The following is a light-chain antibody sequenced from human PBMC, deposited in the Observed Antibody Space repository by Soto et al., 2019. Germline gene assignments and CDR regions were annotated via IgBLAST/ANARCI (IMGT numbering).Light chain of an antibody. V-gene: IGLV2-11*01. CDR1: SSEVGGYNY. CDR3: CSYAGSYTFL. J-gene: IGLJ1*01. CDR2: DVS. Sequence: QSVLTQPRSVSGSPGQSVTISCTGTSSEVGGYNYVSWYQQHPGKAPKLMIYDVSKRPSGVPDRFSGSKSGNTASLTISGLQAEDEADYYCCSYAGSYTFLFGTGTKLTVL.